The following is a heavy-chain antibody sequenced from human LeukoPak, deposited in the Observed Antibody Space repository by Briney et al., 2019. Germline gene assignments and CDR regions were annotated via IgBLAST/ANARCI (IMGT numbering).Heavy chain of an antibody. CDR3: ARVLAVAGTYYYYYMDA. J-gene: IGHJ6*03. CDR2: IYYSGST. D-gene: IGHD6-19*01. V-gene: IGHV4-59*12. Sequence: SETLSLTCTVSGGSISSYYWSWIRQPPGKGLEWIGSIYYSGSTYYNPSLKSRVTISVDTSKNQFSLKLSSVTAADTAVYYCARVLAVAGTYYYYYMDAWGKGTTVTVSS. CDR1: GGSISSYY.